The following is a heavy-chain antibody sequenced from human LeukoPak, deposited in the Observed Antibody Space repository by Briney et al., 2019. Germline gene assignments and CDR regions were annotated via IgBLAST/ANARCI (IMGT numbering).Heavy chain of an antibody. CDR2: ISYDGSNK. V-gene: IGHV3-30*04. J-gene: IGHJ1*01. D-gene: IGHD6-13*01. CDR3: AVRPSSSWPAEYFQH. Sequence: PGGSLRLSCAASGFTFSSYAMHWVRQAPGKGLEWVAVISYDGSNKYYADSVKGRFTISRDNSKNTLYLEMNSLRAEDTAMYYCAVRPSSSWPAEYFQHWGQGTLVTVSS. CDR1: GFTFSSYA.